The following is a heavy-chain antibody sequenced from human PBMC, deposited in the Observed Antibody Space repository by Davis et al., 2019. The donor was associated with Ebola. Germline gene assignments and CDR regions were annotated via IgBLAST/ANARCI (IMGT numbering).Heavy chain of an antibody. J-gene: IGHJ3*01. D-gene: IGHD6-19*01. CDR1: GFTFSTYA. V-gene: IGHV3-23*01. CDR3: AKDTSNVWFDV. Sequence: PGGSLRLSCAGSGFTFSTYAMTWVRQAPGKGLEWVSRISGSGGDPHYADSVKGRFTISRDNSKNTLHLQMNSLRVEDTAIYYCAKDTSNVWFDVWGQGTMVTVSS. CDR2: ISGSGGDP.